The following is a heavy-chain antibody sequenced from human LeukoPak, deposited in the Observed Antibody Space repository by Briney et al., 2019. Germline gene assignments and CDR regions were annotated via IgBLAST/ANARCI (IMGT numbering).Heavy chain of an antibody. Sequence: GRSLRLSCAASGFTFSSYAMPWVRQAPGQGLEWVAVISYDGSNKYYADTVKGRFTISRDNSKNTLYLQMNSLRAEDTAVYYCARDSCSSTSCYAGIFDYWGQGTLVTVSS. V-gene: IGHV3-30*04. J-gene: IGHJ4*02. CDR3: ARDSCSSTSCYAGIFDY. D-gene: IGHD2-2*01. CDR2: ISYDGSNK. CDR1: GFTFSSYA.